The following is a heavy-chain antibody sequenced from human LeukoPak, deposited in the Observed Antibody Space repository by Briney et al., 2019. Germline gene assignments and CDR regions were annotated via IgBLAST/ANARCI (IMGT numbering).Heavy chain of an antibody. Sequence: GGSLTHSCTASGFTYGNYALTWVRQAPGKGLEWLSFIRSKAYGGTTEYAASVKGRFSISRDDSQSIAYLQMNSLKTEHTAVYYCIRQVPDWNYAMDVWGHGTTVTVSS. CDR3: IRQVPDWNYAMDV. J-gene: IGHJ6*02. V-gene: IGHV3-49*04. D-gene: IGHD3/OR15-3a*01. CDR2: IRSKAYGGTT. CDR1: GFTYGNYA.